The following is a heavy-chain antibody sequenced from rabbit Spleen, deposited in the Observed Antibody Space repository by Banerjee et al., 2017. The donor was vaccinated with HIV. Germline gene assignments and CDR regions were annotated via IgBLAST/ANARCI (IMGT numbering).Heavy chain of an antibody. CDR2: IYTGTDTT. Sequence: QQQLVESGGGLVKPGASLTLTCKASGFSFSSSYWIWWVRQAPGKGLELIACIYTGTDTTYYASWAKGRFTISKTSSTTVTLQMTSLTAADTAAYFCARDGYSRGWGIILYYFNLWGQGTLVTVS. D-gene: IGHD4-1*01. J-gene: IGHJ4*01. V-gene: IGHV1S45*01. CDR3: ARDGYSRGWGIILYYFNL. CDR1: GFSFSSSYW.